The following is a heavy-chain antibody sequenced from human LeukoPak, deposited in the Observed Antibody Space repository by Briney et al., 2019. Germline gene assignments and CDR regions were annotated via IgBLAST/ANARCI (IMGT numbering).Heavy chain of an antibody. CDR1: GFTFNTYA. V-gene: IGHV3-23*01. J-gene: IGHJ4*02. CDR2: ISGSAGST. CDR3: AKGKGSSSSSIDW. Sequence: GGSLRLSCAASGFTFNTYAMSWVRQAPGKGLEWVSAISGSAGSTYYADSVKGRFTISRDNSKNILYLQIHSLRAEDTGVYYCAKGKGSSSSSIDWWGEGTLVTVSS. D-gene: IGHD2-15*01.